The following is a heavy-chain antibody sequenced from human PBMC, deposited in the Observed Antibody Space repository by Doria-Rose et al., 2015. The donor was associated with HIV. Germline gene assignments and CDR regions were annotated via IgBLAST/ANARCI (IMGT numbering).Heavy chain of an antibody. CDR1: GGSISSSNW. Sequence: VQLLESGPGLVKPSGTLSLTCAVSGGSISSSNWWSWVRQPPGKGLEWIGQIYHSGNTNYNPSLKSRVTISADKSKTQFSLKLTSVTAADTAVYYCARDLGIQLWLGYWGQGTLVTVSS. CDR3: ARDLGIQLWLGY. V-gene: IGHV4-4*02. J-gene: IGHJ4*02. CDR2: IYHSGNT. D-gene: IGHD5-18*01.